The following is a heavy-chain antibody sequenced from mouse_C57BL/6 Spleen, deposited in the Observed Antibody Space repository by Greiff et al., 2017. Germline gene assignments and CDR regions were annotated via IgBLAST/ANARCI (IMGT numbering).Heavy chain of an antibody. CDR2: IYPGSGST. CDR1: GYTFTSYW. V-gene: IGHV1-55*01. Sequence: QVQLKQPGAELVKPGASVKMSCKASGYTFTSYWITWVKQRPGQGLEWIGDIYPGSGSTNYNEKFKSKATLTVDTSSSTAYMQLSSLTSEDSAVYYCARYRGLEGYDPYFDYWGQGTTLTVSS. D-gene: IGHD2-2*01. J-gene: IGHJ2*01. CDR3: ARYRGLEGYDPYFDY.